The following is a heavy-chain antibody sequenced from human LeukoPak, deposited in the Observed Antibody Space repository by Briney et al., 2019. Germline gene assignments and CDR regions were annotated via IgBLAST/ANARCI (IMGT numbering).Heavy chain of an antibody. D-gene: IGHD3-22*01. J-gene: IGHJ4*02. Sequence: SETLSLTCTVPGGSISGYYWSWIRQSPGKGLESLEYIYYTGSTNYNPSLKSRVTMSVDTSNNQFSLRLTSVTAADTAVYYCARFSSYYDSSLHSVDHWGQRTLVSVSA. CDR3: ARFSSYYDSSLHSVDH. V-gene: IGHV4-59*03. CDR1: GGSISGYY. CDR2: IYYTGST.